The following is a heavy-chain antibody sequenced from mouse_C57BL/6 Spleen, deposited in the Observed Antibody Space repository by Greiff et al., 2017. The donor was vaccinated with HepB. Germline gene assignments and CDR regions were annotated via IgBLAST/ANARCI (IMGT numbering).Heavy chain of an antibody. CDR3: ARKTDNGISSWYFDD. J-gene: IGHJ1*03. CDR1: GYTFTSYG. D-gene: IGHD1-1*01. CDR2: IYPRSGNT. Sequence: QVQLQQSGAELARPGASVKLSCKASGYTFTSYGISWVKQRTGQGLEWIGEIYPRSGNTYYNEKFKGKATLTADKSSSTAYMDLRSLTSEDSADYFCARKTDNGISSWYFDDWGKGTPVTVSS. V-gene: IGHV1-81*01.